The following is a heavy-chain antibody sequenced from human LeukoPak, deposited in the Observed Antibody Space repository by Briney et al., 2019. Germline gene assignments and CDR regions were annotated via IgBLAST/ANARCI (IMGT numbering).Heavy chain of an antibody. J-gene: IGHJ5*02. V-gene: IGHV4-30-4*01. Sequence: PSETLSLTCTVSGVSISSGDYYWSWIRQPPGKGLEWIGYIYYSGSTYYNPSLKSRVTISVDTSKNQFSLKLSSVTAADTAVYYCARDRYYYDSSGYYTNWFDPWGQGTLVTVSP. D-gene: IGHD3-22*01. CDR1: GVSISSGDYY. CDR2: IYYSGST. CDR3: ARDRYYYDSSGYYTNWFDP.